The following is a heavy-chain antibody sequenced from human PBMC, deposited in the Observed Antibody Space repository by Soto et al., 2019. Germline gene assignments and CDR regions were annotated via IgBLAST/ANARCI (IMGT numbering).Heavy chain of an antibody. CDR3: AMDLAVGLVDY. CDR1: GYTFTSYG. V-gene: IGHV1-18*01. CDR2: INAYNGNT. D-gene: IGHD2-2*03. J-gene: IGHJ4*02. Sequence: QVQLVQSGAEVKKPGASVKVSCKASGYTFTSYGISWVRQAPGQGLEWMGWINAYNGNTNYAQKLQGRVTMTTATTTSTAYMELRSLRSDDTGVYYCAMDLAVGLVDYWGQGTLVTVSS.